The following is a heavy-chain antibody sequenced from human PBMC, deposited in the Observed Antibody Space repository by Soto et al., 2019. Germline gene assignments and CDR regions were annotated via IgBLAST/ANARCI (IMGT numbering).Heavy chain of an antibody. CDR2: IFYTGST. CDR3: ARVNRGAFDH. V-gene: IGHV4-59*01. J-gene: IGHJ4*02. CDR1: GGSIHDYY. Sequence: QVQLQESGPGLVKPSQTLSLTCTVSGGSIHDYYWVWIRQPPGKGLEWIGSIFYTGSTDYNPSLKTRVTLSLDTSKNQFSLNLSSVTAADTAVYYCARVNRGAFDHWGQGALVTVSS.